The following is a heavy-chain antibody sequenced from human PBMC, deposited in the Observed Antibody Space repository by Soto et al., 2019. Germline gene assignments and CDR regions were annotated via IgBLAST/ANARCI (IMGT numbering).Heavy chain of an antibody. Sequence: SQTLSLTCAISGDSVSSNSAAWNWIRQSPSRGLEWLGRTYYRSKWYNDYAVSVKSRITINPDTSKNQFSLQLNSVTPEDTAVYYCARASSIAAHLLVYNWFDPWGQGTLVTVSS. J-gene: IGHJ5*02. CDR3: ARASSIAAHLLVYNWFDP. D-gene: IGHD6-6*01. CDR2: TYYRSKWYN. V-gene: IGHV6-1*01. CDR1: GDSVSSNSAA.